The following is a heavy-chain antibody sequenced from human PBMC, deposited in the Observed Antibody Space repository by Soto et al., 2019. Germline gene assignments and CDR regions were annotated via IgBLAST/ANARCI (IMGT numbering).Heavy chain of an antibody. D-gene: IGHD1-20*01. Sequence: PGGSLRLSCAASGFTFSSYEMNWVRQAPGKGLEWVSYISSSGSTIYYADSVKGRFTISRDDAKNSLYLQMNSLRAEDTAVYYCARGGITRKLDYWGQGTLVTVSS. CDR2: ISSSGSTI. V-gene: IGHV3-48*03. CDR3: ARGGITRKLDY. CDR1: GFTFSSYE. J-gene: IGHJ4*02.